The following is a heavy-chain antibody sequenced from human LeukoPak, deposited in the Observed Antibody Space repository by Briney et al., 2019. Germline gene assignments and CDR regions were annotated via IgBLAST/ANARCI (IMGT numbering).Heavy chain of an antibody. CDR3: AREKYSGYDSLCFDY. D-gene: IGHD5-12*01. CDR2: IIPIFGTA. J-gene: IGHJ4*02. CDR1: GGTFSSYA. Sequence: ASVKVSCKASGGTFSSYAISWARQAPGQGLEWMGGIIPIFGTANYAQKFQGRVTITADESTSTAYMELSSLRSEDTAVYYCAREKYSGYDSLCFDYWGQGTLVIVSS. V-gene: IGHV1-69*13.